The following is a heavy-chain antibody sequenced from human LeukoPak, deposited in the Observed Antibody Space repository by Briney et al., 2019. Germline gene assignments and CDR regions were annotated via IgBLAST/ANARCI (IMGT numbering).Heavy chain of an antibody. CDR2: ISSSSSYI. J-gene: IGHJ4*02. CDR1: GFTFSSYS. CDR3: ARESYSSSFALDY. D-gene: IGHD6-6*01. Sequence: GGSLRLSCAASGFTFSSYSMNWVRQAPGKGLEWVSSISSSSSYIYYADSVKGRFTISRDNAKNSLYLQMNSLRAEDTAVYYCARESYSSSFALDYWGQGTLVTVSS. V-gene: IGHV3-21*01.